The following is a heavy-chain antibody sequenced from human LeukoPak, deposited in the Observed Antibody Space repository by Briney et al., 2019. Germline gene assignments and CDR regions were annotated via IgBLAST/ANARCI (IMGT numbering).Heavy chain of an antibody. J-gene: IGHJ6*02. CDR3: TTASVAGPIYYYYGMDV. V-gene: IGHV3-15*01. CDR1: GFTFSNAW. D-gene: IGHD6-19*01. CDR2: IKSKTDGGTT. Sequence: GGSLRLSCAASGFTFSNAWMSWVRQAPGKGLEWVGRIKSKTDGGTTDYAAPVKGRFTISRDDSKNTLYLQMNSLKTEDAAVYYCTTASVAGPIYYYYGMDVWGQGTTVTVSS.